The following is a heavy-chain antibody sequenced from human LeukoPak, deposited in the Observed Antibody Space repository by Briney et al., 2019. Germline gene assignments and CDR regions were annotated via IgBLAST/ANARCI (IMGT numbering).Heavy chain of an antibody. CDR3: ARDSSGYYFDDAFDI. CDR1: GFTFSSYA. Sequence: GRSLRLSCAASGFTFSSYAMHWVRQAPGKGLEWVAVISYDGSNKYYADSVRGRFTISIENSKNTLYLQMNSLRAEDTAVYYCARDSSGYYFDDAFDIWGQGTMVTVSS. D-gene: IGHD3-22*01. J-gene: IGHJ3*02. CDR2: ISYDGSNK. V-gene: IGHV3-30-3*01.